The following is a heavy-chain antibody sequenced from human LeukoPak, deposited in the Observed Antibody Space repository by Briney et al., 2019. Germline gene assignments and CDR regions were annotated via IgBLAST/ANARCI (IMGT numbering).Heavy chain of an antibody. Sequence: QPGGSLRLSCAASGFTFSSYAMHWVRQAPGKGLEWVAVISYDGSNKYYADSVKGRFTISRDNDKNSLYLQMNSLRAEDTAVYYCARDFVGGWYGYYYYYYGMDVWGQGTTVTVSS. J-gene: IGHJ6*02. CDR3: ARDFVGGWYGYYYYYYGMDV. CDR1: GFTFSSYA. CDR2: ISYDGSNK. D-gene: IGHD6-19*01. V-gene: IGHV3-30*04.